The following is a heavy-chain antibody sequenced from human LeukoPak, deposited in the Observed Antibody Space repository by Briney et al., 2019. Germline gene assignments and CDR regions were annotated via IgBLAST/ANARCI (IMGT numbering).Heavy chain of an antibody. J-gene: IGHJ2*01. Sequence: GASVKVSCKASGYTFTSYDISWVRRAPGQGLEWMGWISAYNGNTNYAQKLQGRVTMTTDTSTSTAYMELRSLRSDDTAVYYCARRGMGMVAVAGTDWYFDLWGRGTLVTVSS. CDR1: GYTFTSYD. D-gene: IGHD6-19*01. V-gene: IGHV1-18*01. CDR2: ISAYNGNT. CDR3: ARRGMGMVAVAGTDWYFDL.